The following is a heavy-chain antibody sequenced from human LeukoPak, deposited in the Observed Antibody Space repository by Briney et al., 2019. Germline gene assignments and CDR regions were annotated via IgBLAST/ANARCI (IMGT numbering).Heavy chain of an antibody. CDR3: ARMGYCSGGSCYPKLSYYYYYMDV. D-gene: IGHD2-15*01. V-gene: IGHV3-21*01. Sequence: PGGSLRLSCAASGFTFNSYSMNWVRQAPGKGLEWVSSISSSSSYIYYADSVKGRFTISRDNAKNSLYLQMNSLRAEDTAVYYCARMGYCSGGSCYPKLSYYYYYMDVWGKGTTVTVSS. CDR1: GFTFNSYS. CDR2: ISSSSSYI. J-gene: IGHJ6*03.